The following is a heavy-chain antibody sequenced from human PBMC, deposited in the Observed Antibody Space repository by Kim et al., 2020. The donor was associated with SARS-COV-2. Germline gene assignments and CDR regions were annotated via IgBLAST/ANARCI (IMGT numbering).Heavy chain of an antibody. V-gene: IGHV1-46*01. Sequence: PCYGPTSYAEKFQGRVTMTRGTSTSTVYMELRSQRSDDTAVYYCARSGMDVWGQGTTVTVSS. CDR2: PCYGPT. J-gene: IGHJ6*02. CDR3: ARSGMDV.